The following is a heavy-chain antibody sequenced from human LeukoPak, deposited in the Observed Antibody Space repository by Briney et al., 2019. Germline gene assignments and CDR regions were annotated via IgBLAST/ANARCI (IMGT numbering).Heavy chain of an antibody. D-gene: IGHD3-22*01. Sequence: GGSLRLSCAASGFTFSSYAMSWVRQAPGKGLEWVSAISGSGGSTYYADSVKGRFTISRDNSKNTLYLQMNSLRAEDTAVYYCTKRLDSSGHYYAPDYWGQGTLVTVSS. V-gene: IGHV3-23*01. CDR1: GFTFSSYA. J-gene: IGHJ4*02. CDR2: ISGSGGST. CDR3: TKRLDSSGHYYAPDY.